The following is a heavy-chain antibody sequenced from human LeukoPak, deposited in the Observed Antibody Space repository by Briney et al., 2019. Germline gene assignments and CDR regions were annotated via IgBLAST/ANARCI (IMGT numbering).Heavy chain of an antibody. Sequence: GGSLTLSCAGSGFTISSYAMSWVRQAPGQGLEWVSAISDSGDYTSYADSVRGRFTISRDNSRNTLYLQMISLGPEDTAVYYCAKDTSIGKYCTNGVCSPFDYWGKGTLVTVSS. CDR2: ISDSGDYT. CDR1: GFTISSYA. D-gene: IGHD2-8*01. J-gene: IGHJ4*02. V-gene: IGHV3-23*01. CDR3: AKDTSIGKYCTNGVCSPFDY.